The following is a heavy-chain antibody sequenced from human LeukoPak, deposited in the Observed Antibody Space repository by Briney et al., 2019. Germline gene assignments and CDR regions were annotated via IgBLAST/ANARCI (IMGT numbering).Heavy chain of an antibody. CDR1: GFTFSAYT. J-gene: IGHJ3*02. V-gene: IGHV3-64*04. D-gene: IGHD6-6*01. CDR3: ARFPYSSSTFRAFDI. Sequence: PGGSLRLSCSVSGFTFSAYTMHWVRQAPGRGLQYVSSISSNGGKTYYADSVKGRFTISRDNSKNTLYLQMNSLRAEDTAVYYCARFPYSSSTFRAFDIWGQGTMVTVSS. CDR2: ISSNGGKT.